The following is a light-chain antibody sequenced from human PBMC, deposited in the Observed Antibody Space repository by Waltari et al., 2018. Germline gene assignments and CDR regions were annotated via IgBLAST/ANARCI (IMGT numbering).Light chain of an antibody. J-gene: IGLJ3*02. V-gene: IGLV1-40*01. CDR3: QSYDNSLRGSLL. CDR1: DSSLPPFV. CDR2: ENP. Sequence: QSVLTQAPSVSGAPGPRVTLPGTGGDSSLPPFVVNWSQNLPGRVPKLLISENPKRPSGGPDRFSGSKSGTSASLAIEGLQPEDEGDYYCQSYDNSLRGSLLFGGGTKVTV.